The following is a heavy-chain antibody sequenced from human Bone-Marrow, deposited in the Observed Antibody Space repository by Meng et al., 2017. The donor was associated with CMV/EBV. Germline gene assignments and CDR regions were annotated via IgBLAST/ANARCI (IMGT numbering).Heavy chain of an antibody. D-gene: IGHD1-26*01. J-gene: IGHJ4*02. Sequence: SSVKGSCKASGDTLSSYAISWVRQAPGQGLEWMGGIIPILGIANYAQKFQGRVTITADKSTSTAYMELSSLRSEDTAVYYCARGLVVGAAFDYWGQGTLVTVSS. CDR3: ARGLVVGAAFDY. CDR1: GDTLSSYA. CDR2: IIPILGIA. V-gene: IGHV1-69*10.